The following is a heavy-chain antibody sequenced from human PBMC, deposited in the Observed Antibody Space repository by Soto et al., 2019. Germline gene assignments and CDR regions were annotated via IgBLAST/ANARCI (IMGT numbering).Heavy chain of an antibody. J-gene: IGHJ4*02. Sequence: DVQLVESGGGLVQPGGSLRLSCAASGFTFSSSWMHWVRQAPGKGLVWVSRINSGASTTNYADSVKGRFTISRDNATNTLYLHMDSLTADDTAVYYCARGPTGWFGYDYWGQGTLVTVSS. CDR3: ARGPTGWFGYDY. CDR1: GFTFSSSW. D-gene: IGHD3-10*01. V-gene: IGHV3-74*01. CDR2: INSGASTT.